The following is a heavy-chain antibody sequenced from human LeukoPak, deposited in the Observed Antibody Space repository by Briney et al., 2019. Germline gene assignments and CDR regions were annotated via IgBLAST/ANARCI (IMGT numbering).Heavy chain of an antibody. V-gene: IGHV3-43D*03. Sequence: GGSLRLSCAASGFTFDDYAIHWVRQAPGKGLEWVSLISWDGGSTYYADSVKGRFTISRDNSKNSLYLQMNSLRAEDTALYYCAKVGGRYSYDHFDYWGQGTLVTVSS. J-gene: IGHJ4*02. CDR2: ISWDGGST. CDR3: AKVGGRYSYDHFDY. D-gene: IGHD5-18*01. CDR1: GFTFDDYA.